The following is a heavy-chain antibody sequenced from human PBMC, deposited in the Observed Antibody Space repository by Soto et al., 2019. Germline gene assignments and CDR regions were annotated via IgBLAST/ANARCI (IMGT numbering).Heavy chain of an antibody. CDR2: ISASTSSI. CDR1: GFTFSSYS. V-gene: IGHV3-48*01. J-gene: IGHJ4*02. CDR3: VRGNYEKSIDY. D-gene: IGHD3-22*01. Sequence: GGSLRLSCAASGFTFSSYSMNWVRQAPGKGLDWISYISASTSSIYYADSVQGRFTISRDNAKNSLYLQMNSLRAEDSAIYYCVRGNYEKSIDYWGQGTLVTVPQ.